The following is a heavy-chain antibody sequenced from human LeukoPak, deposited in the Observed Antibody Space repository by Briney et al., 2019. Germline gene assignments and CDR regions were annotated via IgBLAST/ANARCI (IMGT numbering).Heavy chain of an antibody. J-gene: IGHJ4*02. V-gene: IGHV3-30*04. D-gene: IGHD6-6*01. CDR1: GFTFSSYA. Sequence: PGRSLRLSCAASGFTFSSYAMRWVRQAPGKGLEWVAVISYDGSNKYYADSVKGRFTISRDNSKNTLYLQMNSLRAEDTAVYYCARDPLTQRRYSSSSYFDYWGQGTLVTVSS. CDR3: ARDPLTQRRYSSSSYFDY. CDR2: ISYDGSNK.